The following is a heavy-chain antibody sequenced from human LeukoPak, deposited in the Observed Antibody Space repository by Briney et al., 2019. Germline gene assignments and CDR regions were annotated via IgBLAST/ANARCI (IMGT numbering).Heavy chain of an antibody. V-gene: IGHV3-30-3*01. J-gene: IGHJ6*02. CDR1: GFTFSSYA. CDR2: ISYDGSNK. D-gene: IGHD6-13*01. Sequence: GGSLRLSCAASGFTFSSYAMHWVRQAPGKGLEWVAVISYDGSNKYYADSVKGRFTISRDNSKNTLYLQMNSLRAEDTAVYYCAREHEAAAGPYYYYGMDVWGQGTTVTVSS. CDR3: AREHEAAAGPYYYYGMDV.